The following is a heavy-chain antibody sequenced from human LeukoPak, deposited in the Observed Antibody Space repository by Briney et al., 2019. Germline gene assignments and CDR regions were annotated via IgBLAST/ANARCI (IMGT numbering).Heavy chain of an antibody. CDR2: IENDGSRT. D-gene: IGHD3-16*01. V-gene: IGHV3-74*03. Sequence: PGGSLRLSCAASGFILSDYWMHWVRQGPGKGLVHVSRIENDGSRTVYADSVKGRFTISRDDAKNTMYLQMNSQRGEDTAVYYCVRGGHKLDIETTRYYYGVDVWGQGTTVTVSS. CDR3: VRGGHKLDIETTRYYYGVDV. CDR1: GFILSDYW. J-gene: IGHJ6*02.